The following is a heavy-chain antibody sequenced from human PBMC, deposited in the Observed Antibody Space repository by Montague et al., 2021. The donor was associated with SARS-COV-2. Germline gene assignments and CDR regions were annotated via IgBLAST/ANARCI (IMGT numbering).Heavy chain of an antibody. CDR2: IYYRGTT. CDR1: GGSISSSTYY. J-gene: IGHJ4*02. D-gene: IGHD2-15*01. CDR3: ARQGGYCSGGSCYGPFDY. Sequence: SETLSLTCTVSGGSISSSTYYWGWIRQPPGKGLEWIGSIYYRGTTYYXXXLKSRVTISVDTSKNQFSLKLSSVTAADTAVYYCARQGGYCSGGSCYGPFDYWGQGTLVTVSS. V-gene: IGHV4-39*01.